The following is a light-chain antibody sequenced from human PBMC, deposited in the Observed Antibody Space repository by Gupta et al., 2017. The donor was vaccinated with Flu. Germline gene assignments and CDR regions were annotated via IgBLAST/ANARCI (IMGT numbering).Light chain of an antibody. CDR3: AAWDDSRGWV. V-gene: IGLV1-36*01. J-gene: IGLJ3*02. Sequence: ISCSGSSSNIGNNAVNWYQQLPGKAPKLLIYYDDLLPSGVSDRFSGSKSGTSASLAISGLQAEDEADYYCAAWDDSRGWVFGGGTKLTVL. CDR2: YDD. CDR1: SSNIGNNA.